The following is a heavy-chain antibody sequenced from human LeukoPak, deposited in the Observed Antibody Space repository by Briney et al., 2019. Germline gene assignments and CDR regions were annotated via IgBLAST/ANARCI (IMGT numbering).Heavy chain of an antibody. Sequence: GGSLRLSCAASGFTFSSYSMNWVRQAPGKGLEWVSSISSSSSYIYYADSVKGRFTISRDNAENTLYLQMNSLRVEDTAVYYCVRSAFHAGSGNYYDYWGQGTLVTVSS. J-gene: IGHJ4*02. D-gene: IGHD3-22*01. CDR1: GFTFSSYS. CDR2: ISSSSSYI. CDR3: VRSAFHAGSGNYYDY. V-gene: IGHV3-21*01.